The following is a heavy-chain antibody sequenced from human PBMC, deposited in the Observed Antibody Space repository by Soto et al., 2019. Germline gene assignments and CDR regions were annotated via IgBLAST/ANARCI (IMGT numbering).Heavy chain of an antibody. D-gene: IGHD1-20*01. J-gene: IGHJ6*02. Sequence: GGSLRLSCAASGFTVSSNYMSWVRQAPGKGLEWVSVIYSGGSTYYADSVKGRFTISRDNSKNTLYLQMNSLRAEDTAVYYCARDYFPFPINWNYYYYCGMDVWGQGTTVTVSS. CDR3: ARDYFPFPINWNYYYYCGMDV. V-gene: IGHV3-66*01. CDR2: IYSGGST. CDR1: GFTVSSNY.